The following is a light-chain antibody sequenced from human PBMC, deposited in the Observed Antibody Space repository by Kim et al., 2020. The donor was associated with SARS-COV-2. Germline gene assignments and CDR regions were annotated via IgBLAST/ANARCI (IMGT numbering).Light chain of an antibody. CDR2: AAA. Sequence: ASIGDRVAITCRASQDIANSVAWYQQKPGKVPRVLIYAAATLQSGVPSRFSGSGSGTEFTLTIGSLQTEDVAAYYCQKYNSAQWTFGPGTKVDIK. V-gene: IGKV1-27*01. CDR1: QDIANS. CDR3: QKYNSAQWT. J-gene: IGKJ1*01.